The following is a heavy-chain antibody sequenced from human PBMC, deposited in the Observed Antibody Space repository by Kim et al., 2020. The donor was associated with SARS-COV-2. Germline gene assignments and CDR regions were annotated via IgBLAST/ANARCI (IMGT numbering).Heavy chain of an antibody. Sequence: GGSLRLSCAASGFTFSSYAMSWVRQAPGKGLEWVSAISGSGGSTYYADSVKGRFTISRDNSKNTLYLQMNSLRAEDTAVYYCAKDHKGGSGTGYYGMDVWGQGTTVTVSS. CDR3: AKDHKGGSGTGYYGMDV. CDR2: ISGSGGST. J-gene: IGHJ6*02. CDR1: GFTFSSYA. D-gene: IGHD3-10*01. V-gene: IGHV3-23*01.